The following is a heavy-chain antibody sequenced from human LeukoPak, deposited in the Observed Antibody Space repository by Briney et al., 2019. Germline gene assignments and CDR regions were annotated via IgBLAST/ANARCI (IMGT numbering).Heavy chain of an antibody. D-gene: IGHD1-26*01. Sequence: ASVKVSCKASGYTFTGYYMHWVRQAPGQGLEWMGWINPNSGGTNYAQKFQGRVTMTRDTSISTAYVELSRLRSDDTAVYYCARDPKGWWELPENWFDPWGQGTLVTVSS. CDR1: GYTFTGYY. V-gene: IGHV1-2*02. CDR2: INPNSGGT. CDR3: ARDPKGWWELPENWFDP. J-gene: IGHJ5*02.